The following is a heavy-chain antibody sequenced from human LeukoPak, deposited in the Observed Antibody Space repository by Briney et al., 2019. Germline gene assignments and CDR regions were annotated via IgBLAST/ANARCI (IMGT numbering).Heavy chain of an antibody. J-gene: IGHJ4*02. V-gene: IGHV3-23*01. CDR3: AKRGSSGYYVLDY. D-gene: IGHD6-19*01. CDR1: GFTFSSYA. CDR2: ISSSGSST. Sequence: GGSLRLSCAASGFTFSSYAMSWVRQAPGKGLEWVSLISSSGSSTYYADSVKGRFSISRDNSKNTLYLQMNSLRADDTAVYYCAKRGSSGYYVLDYWGQGTLVTVSS.